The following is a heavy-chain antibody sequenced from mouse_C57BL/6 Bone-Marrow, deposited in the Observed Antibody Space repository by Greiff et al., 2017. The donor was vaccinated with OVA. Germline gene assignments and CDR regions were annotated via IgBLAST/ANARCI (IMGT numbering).Heavy chain of an antibody. V-gene: IGHV10-1*01. CDR1: GFSFNTYA. CDR3: VRGGYYGNYVFAY. CDR2: IRSKSNNYAT. Sequence: EVQLVESGGGLVQPKGSLKLSCAASGFSFNTYAMNWVRQAPGKGLEWVARIRSKSNNYATYYADSVKDRFTISRDDSESMLYLQMNNLKTEDTAMYYCVRGGYYGNYVFAYWGQGTLVTVSA. D-gene: IGHD2-1*01. J-gene: IGHJ3*01.